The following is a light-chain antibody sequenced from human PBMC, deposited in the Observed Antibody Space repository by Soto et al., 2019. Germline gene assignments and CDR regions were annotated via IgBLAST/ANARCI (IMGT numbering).Light chain of an antibody. V-gene: IGLV2-14*01. CDR3: TSYTSSSTLVV. Sequence: SALTQPASVSGSPGQSIPISCTGTSSDVGGYNYVSWYQQHPGKAPKLMINDVSNRPSGVSNRFSGSKSGNTASLTISGLQAEDEADYYCTSYTSSSTLVVFGGGTKVTVL. CDR1: SSDVGGYNY. J-gene: IGLJ2*01. CDR2: DVS.